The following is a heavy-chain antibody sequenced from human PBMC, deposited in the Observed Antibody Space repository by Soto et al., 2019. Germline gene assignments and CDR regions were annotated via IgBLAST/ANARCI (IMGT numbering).Heavy chain of an antibody. J-gene: IGHJ6*02. Sequence: XVSLRLSFEASGFRFIINVRHWVRQAPGKGLEWVAVISSNGSNKYYADSVKGRFAVSRDNSNNTLYLQMNSLRADDTAVYFCARDDLFVAGIYRISVHYYGVDVWGQGTTVTVSS. CDR2: ISSNGSNK. CDR3: ARDDLFVAGIYRISVHYYGVDV. V-gene: IGHV3-30*09. CDR1: GFRFIINV. D-gene: IGHD3-16*02.